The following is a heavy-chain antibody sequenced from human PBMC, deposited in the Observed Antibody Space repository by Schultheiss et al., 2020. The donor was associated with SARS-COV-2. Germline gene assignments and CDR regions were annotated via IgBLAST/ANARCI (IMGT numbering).Heavy chain of an antibody. D-gene: IGHD3-10*01. Sequence: SETLSLTCTVSGGSISSSSYYWGWIRQPPGKGLEWIGSIYYSGSTYYNPSLKSRVTISVDTSKNQFSLKLSSVTAADTAVYYCASTSMVGGRFDYWGQGTLVTVSS. J-gene: IGHJ4*02. CDR1: GGSISSSSYY. CDR2: IYYSGST. V-gene: IGHV4-39*01. CDR3: ASTSMVGGRFDY.